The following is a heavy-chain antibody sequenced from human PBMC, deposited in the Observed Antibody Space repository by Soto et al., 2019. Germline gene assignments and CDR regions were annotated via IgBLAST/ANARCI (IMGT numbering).Heavy chain of an antibody. D-gene: IGHD5-12*01. Sequence: ASVKVSCKASGYTFTSYDINWVRQATGQGLEWMGWMNPNSGNTGYAQKFQGRVTMTRDTSTSTVYMELSSLRSEDTAVYYCARDQNNRDGYTLNYWGQGTLVTVSS. V-gene: IGHV1-8*01. CDR3: ARDQNNRDGYTLNY. CDR2: MNPNSGNT. CDR1: GYTFTSYD. J-gene: IGHJ4*02.